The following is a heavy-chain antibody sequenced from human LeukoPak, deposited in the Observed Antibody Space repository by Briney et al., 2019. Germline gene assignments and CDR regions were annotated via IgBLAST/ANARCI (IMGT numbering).Heavy chain of an antibody. Sequence: GASVKVSCKTSGYTFTGYYVHWVRQAPGQGPDWMGWINPNSGGTNYAQKFQGRVTMTRDTSISTAYMEVSRLRSDDTAMFYCARATGSVDYYYMDVWGKGTTVTVSS. CDR1: GYTFTGYY. CDR2: INPNSGGT. CDR3: ARATGSVDYYYMDV. D-gene: IGHD1-1*01. J-gene: IGHJ6*03. V-gene: IGHV1-2*02.